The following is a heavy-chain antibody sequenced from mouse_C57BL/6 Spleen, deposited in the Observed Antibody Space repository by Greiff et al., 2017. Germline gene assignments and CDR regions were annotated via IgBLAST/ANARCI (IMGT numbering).Heavy chain of an antibody. J-gene: IGHJ2*01. CDR2: IDPEDGDT. Sequence: VQLQQSGAELVKPGASVKLSCTASGFNITDYYMHWVKQRTEQGLEWIGRIDPEDGDTKYAPKFQGKATITADTSSNTAYLQLSSLTSEDTAVYYCARGHYGSGIDYWGQGTTLTVSS. D-gene: IGHD1-1*01. V-gene: IGHV14-2*01. CDR1: GFNITDYY. CDR3: ARGHYGSGIDY.